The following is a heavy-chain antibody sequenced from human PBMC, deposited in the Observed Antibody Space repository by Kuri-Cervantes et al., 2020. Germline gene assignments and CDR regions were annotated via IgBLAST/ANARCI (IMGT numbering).Heavy chain of an antibody. V-gene: IGHV3-74*01. CDR2: INSDGSSA. D-gene: IGHD4-17*01. J-gene: IGHJ4*02. Sequence: GESLKISCAASGFTFSSNWINWVRQAPGKGLVWVSRINSDGSSATYADSVKGRFTISRDNAKNTLYLQVDSLRAEDTAVYYCARGDDDYGDYEYYFDYWGQGTLVTVSS. CDR1: GFTFSSNW. CDR3: ARGDDDYGDYEYYFDY.